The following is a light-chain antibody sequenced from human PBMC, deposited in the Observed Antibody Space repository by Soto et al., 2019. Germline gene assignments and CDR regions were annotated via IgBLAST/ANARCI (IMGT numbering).Light chain of an antibody. J-gene: IGKJ1*01. CDR2: DAS. CDR1: QGIGNF. CDR3: QKYDDDHPT. Sequence: DIQMTQSPSSLSAPVGDRVTITCRASQGIGNFLAWYQQMPGKVPKTLIYDASTLQSGVPSRFSGSGSGTDFTLTISRLQPEDVANYYCQKYDDDHPTFGQGTKVEIK. V-gene: IGKV1-27*01.